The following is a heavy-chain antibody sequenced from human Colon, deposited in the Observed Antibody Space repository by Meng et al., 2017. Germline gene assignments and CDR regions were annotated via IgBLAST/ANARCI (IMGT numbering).Heavy chain of an antibody. CDR2: VYYDGST. V-gene: IGHV4-39*01. D-gene: IGHD3-16*02. CDR3: ARFAGNYVWGNSRYIF. J-gene: IGHJ4*02. Sequence: QLQLQESGPGLVKPSETLSLTCIVSGDSISSSSYYWGWIRQTPGKELDWIASVYYDGSTYYNPSLTSLKSRLTISIDTSKNQFSLRLSSVTAADTAVYFCARFAGNYVWGNSRYIFWGRGTLVTVPQ. CDR1: GDSISSSSYY.